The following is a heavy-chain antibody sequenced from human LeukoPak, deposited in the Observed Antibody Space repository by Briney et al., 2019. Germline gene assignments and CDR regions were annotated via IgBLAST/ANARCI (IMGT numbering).Heavy chain of an antibody. CDR1: GFTFSSYW. J-gene: IGHJ4*02. Sequence: PGGSLRLSCAASGFTFSSYWMSWVRQAPGKGLEWVANIKQDGSEKYYVDSVKGRFTISRDNAKNSLYLQMNSLRAEDTAVYYCAREPSLRSRLLDYWGQGTLVTVSS. D-gene: IGHD2-21*02. CDR2: IKQDGSEK. CDR3: AREPSLRSRLLDY. V-gene: IGHV3-7*03.